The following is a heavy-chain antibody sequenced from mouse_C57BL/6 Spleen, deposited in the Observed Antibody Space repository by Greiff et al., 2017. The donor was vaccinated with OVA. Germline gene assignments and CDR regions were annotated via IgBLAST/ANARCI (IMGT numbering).Heavy chain of an antibody. J-gene: IGHJ2*01. D-gene: IGHD1-1*01. CDR2: ISSGGDYI. CDR1: GFTFSSYA. CDR3: TRDRGYGSSFDY. V-gene: IGHV5-9-1*02. Sequence: EVMLVESGEGLVKPGGSLKLSCAASGFTFSSYAMSWVRQTPEKRLEWVAYISSGGDYIYYADTVKGRFTISRDNARNTLYLQMSSLKSEDTAMYYCTRDRGYGSSFDYWGQGTTLTVSS.